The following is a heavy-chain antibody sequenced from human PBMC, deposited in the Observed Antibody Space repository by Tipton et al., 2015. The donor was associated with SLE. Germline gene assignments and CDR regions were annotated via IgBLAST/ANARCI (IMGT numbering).Heavy chain of an antibody. CDR2: IRSDGSNK. J-gene: IGHJ4*02. CDR3: AKEDYGDPTFDY. CDR1: GFTFSCYG. Sequence: SGFTFSCYGMHWVRQAPGKGLAWVAFIRSDGSNKYCADSVKGRFTISRDNSKNTLFLQMNSLKVEDTAVYYCAKEDYGDPTFDYWGQGKLVTVSS. V-gene: IGHV3-30*02. D-gene: IGHD4-17*01.